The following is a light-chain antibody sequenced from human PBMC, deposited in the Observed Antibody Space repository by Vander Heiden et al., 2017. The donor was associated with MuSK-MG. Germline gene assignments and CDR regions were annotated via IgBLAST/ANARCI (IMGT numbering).Light chain of an antibody. CDR2: GAS. CDR3: QEDGSSPRT. Sequence: EIVLTQSPGTLSLSPGERATLSCRSSQSVSSSYLAWYQQKPGQAPRLLIYGASSRATGIPDRFSGSGSGTDFTLTISRPEPEDFAVYYCQEDGSSPRTFGQGTKVEIK. V-gene: IGKV3-20*01. CDR1: QSVSSSY. J-gene: IGKJ1*01.